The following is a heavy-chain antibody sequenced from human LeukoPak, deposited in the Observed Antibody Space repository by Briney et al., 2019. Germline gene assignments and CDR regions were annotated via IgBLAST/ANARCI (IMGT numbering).Heavy chain of an antibody. CDR3: ARTGGYCTTNCRGMGNRFES. CDR1: GFNFAIYS. Sequence: GGSLRLSCAVSGFNFAIYSMSWVRQAPGKRLEWVASMGSSGSHIYYADSVKGRFTISRDNAQNSLYLQLNSLGAEDTAVYFCARTGGYCTTNCRGMGNRFESWGQGALVAVSS. V-gene: IGHV3-21*01. D-gene: IGHD2-8*01. CDR2: MGSSGSHI. J-gene: IGHJ5*01.